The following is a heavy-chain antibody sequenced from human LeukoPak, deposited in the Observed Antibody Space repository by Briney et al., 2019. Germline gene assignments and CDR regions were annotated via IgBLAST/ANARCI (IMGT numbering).Heavy chain of an antibody. Sequence: GGSLRLSCAASGFTFSNFWMSWVRQAPGKGLEWVAVISYDGSNEYYADSVKGRFTISRDNSKNTLYLQMNSLRAEDTAVYYCAKDQSLDYWGQGTLVTVSS. V-gene: IGHV3-30*18. CDR1: GFTFSNFW. CDR2: ISYDGSNE. CDR3: AKDQSLDY. J-gene: IGHJ4*02.